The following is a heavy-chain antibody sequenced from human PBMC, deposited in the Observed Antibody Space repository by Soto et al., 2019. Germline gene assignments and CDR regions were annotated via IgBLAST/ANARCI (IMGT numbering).Heavy chain of an antibody. CDR2: IYSSGST. V-gene: IGHV4-61*01. J-gene: IGHJ4*02. CDR3: ARDIRGYSRAFDY. CDR1: GDSVSSDNYY. Sequence: WETLALTCTVSGDSVSSDNYYWTWIRQPPGKGLEWIGYIYSSGSTNYNPSLKSRVTISLDTSRNQFSLKLTSVTAADTAVYYCARDIRGYSRAFDYWGQGTLVTVSS. D-gene: IGHD5-18*01.